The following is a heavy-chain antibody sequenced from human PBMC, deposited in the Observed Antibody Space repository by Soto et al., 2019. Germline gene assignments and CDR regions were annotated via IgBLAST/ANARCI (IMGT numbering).Heavy chain of an antibody. D-gene: IGHD2-2*01. CDR2: IYYSGST. CDR3: ARGYQLPSYGMDV. V-gene: IGHV4-59*12. J-gene: IGHJ6*02. CDR1: GGSISSYY. Sequence: TSETLSLTCTVSGGSISSYYLSWIRQRPGKGLGWIGYIYYSGSTNYNPSLKSRVTISVDTSKNQFSLKLSSVTDADTAVYYCARGYQLPSYGMDVWGQGTTVTVSS.